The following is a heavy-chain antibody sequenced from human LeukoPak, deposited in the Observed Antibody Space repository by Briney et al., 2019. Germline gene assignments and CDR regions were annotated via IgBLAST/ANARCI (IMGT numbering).Heavy chain of an antibody. D-gene: IGHD3-10*01. CDR3: ASMVRGVFFDY. CDR2: IYTSGST. CDR1: GGSISSGSYY. Sequence: SETLSLTCTVSGGSISSGSYYWSWIRQPAGKGLEWIGRIYTSGSTNYNPSLKSRVTISVDTSKNQFSLKLSSVTAADTAVYYCASMVRGVFFDYWGQGTLVTVSS. J-gene: IGHJ4*02. V-gene: IGHV4-61*02.